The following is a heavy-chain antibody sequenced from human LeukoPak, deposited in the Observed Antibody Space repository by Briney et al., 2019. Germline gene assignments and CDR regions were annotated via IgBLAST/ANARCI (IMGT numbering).Heavy chain of an antibody. D-gene: IGHD3-10*01. CDR3: ARGCGSGYYFDY. J-gene: IGHJ4*02. CDR2: ISGSGGST. V-gene: IGHV3-23*01. Sequence: GGSLRLSCAASGFTFSSYGMHWVRQAPGKGLAWVSAISGSGGSTYYADSVKGRFTISRDNSKNTLYLQMNSLRAEDTAVYYCARGCGSGYYFDYWGQGTLVTVSS. CDR1: GFTFSSYG.